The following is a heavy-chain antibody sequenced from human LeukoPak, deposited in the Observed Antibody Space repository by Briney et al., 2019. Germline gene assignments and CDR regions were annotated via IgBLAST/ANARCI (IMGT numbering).Heavy chain of an antibody. V-gene: IGHV3-23*01. CDR3: AKYQPRYYYDSSGYSDY. D-gene: IGHD3-22*01. Sequence: GGSLRLSCAASGFTFSSYAMSWVRQAPGKGLEWVSAISGSGGSTYYADSVKGRFTISRANSKDTLYLQMNSLRAEDTAVDYCAKYQPRYYYDSSGYSDYWGQGTLVSVSS. J-gene: IGHJ4*02. CDR2: ISGSGGST. CDR1: GFTFSSYA.